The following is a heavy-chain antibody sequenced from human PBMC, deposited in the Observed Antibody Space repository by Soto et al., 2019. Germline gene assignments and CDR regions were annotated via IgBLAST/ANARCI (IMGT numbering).Heavy chain of an antibody. J-gene: IGHJ5*02. CDR3: ARHFSTHPSSPNWFDP. V-gene: IGHV4-30-4*01. CDR2: IYFSEST. CDR1: GASISSGDYY. D-gene: IGHD3-3*02. Sequence: SETLSLTCNVSGASISSGDYYWSCIRQPPGKGLEWIGYIYFSESTSYNPSLKSRVTISGDKSKNQFSLKLSSVTAADTAVYYCARHFSTHPSSPNWFDPWGQGTLVTVSS.